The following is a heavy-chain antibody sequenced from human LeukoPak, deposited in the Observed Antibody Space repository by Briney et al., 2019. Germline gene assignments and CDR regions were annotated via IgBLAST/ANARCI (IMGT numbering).Heavy chain of an antibody. V-gene: IGHV3-74*01. CDR3: ARDLTGPYDH. CDR2: INVEGNYI. D-gene: IGHD3-22*01. J-gene: IGHJ4*02. Sequence: GGSLRLSCAASGFTFSNAWMSWVRQAPGKGLVWVARINVEGNYIDYAESVKGRFTISRDSAKNTLYLQMNSVRAEDTAVYSCARDLTGPYDHWGQGTLVTVSS. CDR1: GFTFSNAW.